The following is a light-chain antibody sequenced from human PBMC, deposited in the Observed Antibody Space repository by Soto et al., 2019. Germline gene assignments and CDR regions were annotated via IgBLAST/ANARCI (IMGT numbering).Light chain of an antibody. CDR2: DAS. Sequence: EIVLTQSPATLSLSPGERATLSCRASRSVTTYLAWYQQKPGQAPRLLIYDASSRAPGIPARFSGSGSGTDFTLTVSSLEPEDSAVYYCQQRSNWPPIITFGGGTKVDIK. J-gene: IGKJ4*01. CDR3: QQRSNWPPIIT. V-gene: IGKV3-11*01. CDR1: RSVTTY.